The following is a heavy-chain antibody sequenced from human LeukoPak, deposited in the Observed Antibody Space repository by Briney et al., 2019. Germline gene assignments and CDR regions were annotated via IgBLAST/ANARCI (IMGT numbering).Heavy chain of an antibody. V-gene: IGHV1-69*04. CDR2: IIPILGIA. Sequence: ASVKVSCKASGGTFTSYTISWVRQAPGQGLEWMGRIIPILGIANYAQKFQGRVTITAGKSTSTAYMELSSLRSEDTAVYYCARDGDYYDSSGYYHPSFDYWGQGTLVTVSS. CDR1: GGTFTSYT. J-gene: IGHJ4*02. CDR3: ARDGDYYDSSGYYHPSFDY. D-gene: IGHD3-22*01.